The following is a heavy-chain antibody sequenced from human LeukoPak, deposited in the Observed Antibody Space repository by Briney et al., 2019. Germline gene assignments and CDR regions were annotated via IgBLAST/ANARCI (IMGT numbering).Heavy chain of an antibody. V-gene: IGHV1-2*02. J-gene: IGHJ4*02. CDR1: GYTFTGDY. Sequence: EASVKVSCKASGYTFTGDYMHSLRQAPGQGLEWMGWINPNSGGTNYAQKFQGRVTMTRDTSISTAYMELSRLRSDDTAVYYCARGLPEYYFDYWGQGTLVTVSS. CDR2: INPNSGGT. D-gene: IGHD4-11*01. CDR3: ARGLPEYYFDY.